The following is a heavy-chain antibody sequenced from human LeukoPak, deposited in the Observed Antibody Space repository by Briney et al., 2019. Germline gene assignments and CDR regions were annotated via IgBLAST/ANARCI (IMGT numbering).Heavy chain of an antibody. Sequence: PGGSLRLSCAASGFTFSSYGMSWVRQAPGKGLEWVSAISGSGGSTYYADSVKGRFTISRDNSKNTLYLQMNSLRAEDTAVYYCAKDQGVGATTANDAFDIWGQGTMVTVSS. D-gene: IGHD1-26*01. CDR3: AKDQGVGATTANDAFDI. CDR2: ISGSGGST. V-gene: IGHV3-23*01. CDR1: GFTFSSYG. J-gene: IGHJ3*02.